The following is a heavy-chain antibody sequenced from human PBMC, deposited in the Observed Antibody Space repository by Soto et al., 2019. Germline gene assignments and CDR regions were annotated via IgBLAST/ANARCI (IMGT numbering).Heavy chain of an antibody. CDR3: AFDYYDSSGYYSPFDY. J-gene: IGHJ4*02. Sequence: SVKVSCKASGFTFTSSAMQWVRQARGQRLEWIGWIVVGSGNTNYAQKFQGRVTITADESTSTAYMELSSLRSEDTAVYYCAFDYYDSSGYYSPFDYWGQGTLVTVSS. V-gene: IGHV1-58*02. CDR2: IVVGSGNT. D-gene: IGHD3-22*01. CDR1: GFTFTSSA.